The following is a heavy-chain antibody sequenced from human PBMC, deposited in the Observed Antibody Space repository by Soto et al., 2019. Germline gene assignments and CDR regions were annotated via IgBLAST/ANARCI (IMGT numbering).Heavy chain of an antibody. CDR2: IYWDDDK. J-gene: IGHJ5*02. Sequence: QITLKESGPTLVKPTQTLTLTCTFSGFSLTTRGVGGGWIRQPPGKALECLALIYWDDDKRYSPSLQSRLSINKDTSKNQVVLTKTHVDPVDTATYYCAHIPNYYQYDWFDPWGQGTLVSVSS. CDR3: AHIPNYYQYDWFDP. D-gene: IGHD3-16*01. CDR1: GFSLTTRGVG. V-gene: IGHV2-5*02.